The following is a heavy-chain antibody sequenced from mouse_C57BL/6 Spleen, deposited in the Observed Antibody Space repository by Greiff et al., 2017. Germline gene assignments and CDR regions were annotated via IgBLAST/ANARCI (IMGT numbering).Heavy chain of an antibody. J-gene: IGHJ4*01. V-gene: IGHV1-39*01. CDR1: GYSFTDYN. CDR2: INPNYGTT. Sequence: VQLQQSGPELVKPGASVKISCKASGYSFTDYNMNWVKQSNGKSLEWIGVINPNYGTTSYNQKFKGKATLTVDQSSSTAYMQLNSLTSEDSAVXYCARAHYYGSSYENAMDYWGQGTSGTVSS. D-gene: IGHD1-1*01. CDR3: ARAHYYGSSYENAMDY.